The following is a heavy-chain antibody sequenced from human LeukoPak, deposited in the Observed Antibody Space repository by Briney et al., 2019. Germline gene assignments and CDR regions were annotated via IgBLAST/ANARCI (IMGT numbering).Heavy chain of an antibody. J-gene: IGHJ5*02. D-gene: IGHD3-16*01. Sequence: SETLSLTCTVSGGSISSSSYYWGWIRQPPGKGLEWIGSIYYTGSTNYNPSLKSRVTTSVDTSKNQFSLKLSSVTAADTAVYYCARVGGFDPWGPGTLVTVSS. CDR3: ARVGGFDP. V-gene: IGHV4-39*07. CDR1: GGSISSSSYY. CDR2: IYYTGST.